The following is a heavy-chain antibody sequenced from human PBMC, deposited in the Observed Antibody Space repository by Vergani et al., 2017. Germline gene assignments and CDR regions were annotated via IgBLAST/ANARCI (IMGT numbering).Heavy chain of an antibody. Sequence: EVQLLDSGGGLVQPGGSLRLSCAASGFTFSTYATSWVRQAPGKGLEWVSAISGHGDNIFYADSVKGRFTISRDNSKNTLYLQMNSLRPEDTAVYYCAKDWGYCSAASCGNYWGQGTLVTVSS. CDR1: GFTFSTYA. CDR3: AKDWGYCSAASCGNY. V-gene: IGHV3-23*01. J-gene: IGHJ4*02. CDR2: ISGHGDNI. D-gene: IGHD2-15*01.